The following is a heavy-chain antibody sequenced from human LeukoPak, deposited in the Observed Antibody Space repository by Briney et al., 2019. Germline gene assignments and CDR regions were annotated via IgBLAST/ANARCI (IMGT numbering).Heavy chain of an antibody. Sequence: PGGSLRLSCAASGFTFSDHDMHWVRQATGKGLEWVSGIDTAGDTYYPGSVKGRFTISREDAKNSLYLQMNNLGPGDTAVYYCARALEGNDRPLDSWGQGTLVTVSS. CDR3: ARALEGNDRPLDS. V-gene: IGHV3-13*01. CDR2: IDTAGDT. J-gene: IGHJ4*02. CDR1: GFTFSDHD. D-gene: IGHD3-16*02.